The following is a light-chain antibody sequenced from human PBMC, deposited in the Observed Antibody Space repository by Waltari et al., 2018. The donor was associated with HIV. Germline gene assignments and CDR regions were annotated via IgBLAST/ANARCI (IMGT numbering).Light chain of an antibody. V-gene: IGLV1-51*01. CDR1: SSNIGNNY. J-gene: IGLJ2*01. CDR2: DNN. CDR3: GTWDSSLSAVL. Sequence: QSVLTQSPPVSAAPGQKVTIPCSGSSSNIGNNYVSWYQQLPGTAPKLLIYDNNKRPSGIPDRFSGSKSGTSATLVITGLQTGDEADYYCGTWDSSLSAVLFGGGTKLTVL.